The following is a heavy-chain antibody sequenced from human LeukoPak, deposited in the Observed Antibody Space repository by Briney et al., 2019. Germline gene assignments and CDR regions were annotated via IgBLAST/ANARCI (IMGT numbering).Heavy chain of an antibody. Sequence: ASVKVSCKASGYTFTSYYMHWVRRAPGQGLEWMGIINPSGGSTSYAQKFQGRVTMTRDMSTSTVYMELSSLRSEDTAVYYCAREESGYCSSTSCSNWFDPWGQGTLVTVSS. D-gene: IGHD2-2*01. CDR2: INPSGGST. CDR3: AREESGYCSSTSCSNWFDP. V-gene: IGHV1-46*01. J-gene: IGHJ5*02. CDR1: GYTFTSYY.